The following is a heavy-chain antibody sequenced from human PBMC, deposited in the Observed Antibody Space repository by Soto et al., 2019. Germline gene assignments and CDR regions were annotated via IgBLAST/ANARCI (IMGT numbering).Heavy chain of an antibody. CDR3: AKDRRRRMSSSWYFDY. D-gene: IGHD6-13*01. J-gene: IGHJ4*02. V-gene: IGHV3-30*18. Sequence: PGGSLRLSCAASGFTFSSYGMHWVRQAPGKGLEWVAVISYDGSNKYYADSVKGRFTISRDNSKNTLYLQMNSLRAEDTAVYYCAKDRRRRMSSSWYFDYWGQGTLVTVSS. CDR1: GFTFSSYG. CDR2: ISYDGSNK.